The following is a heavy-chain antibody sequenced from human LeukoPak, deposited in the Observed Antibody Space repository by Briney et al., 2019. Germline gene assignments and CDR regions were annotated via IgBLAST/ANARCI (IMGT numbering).Heavy chain of an antibody. CDR1: GGSFSGYY. D-gene: IGHD6-13*01. CDR2: INHSGST. CDR3: ARVHYPLYSTFYYYYMDV. J-gene: IGHJ6*03. Sequence: SETLSLTCAVYGGSFSGYYWSWIRQPPGKGLEWIGEINHSGSTNYNPSLKSRVTISVDTSKNQFSLKLSSVTAADTAVYYCARVHYPLYSTFYYYYMDVWGKGTTVTVSS. V-gene: IGHV4-34*01.